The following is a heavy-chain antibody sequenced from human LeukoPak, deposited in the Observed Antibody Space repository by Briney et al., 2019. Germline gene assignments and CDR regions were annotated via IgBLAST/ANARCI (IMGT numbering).Heavy chain of an antibody. J-gene: IGHJ4*02. Sequence: ASVKVSCKASGYTFTSYGISWVRQAPGQGLEWMGWISAYNGNTNYAQKLQGRVTMTTDTSTSTAYMELRSLRSDDTAVYYCAIMTSGFGELYRFDYWGQGTLVTVSS. CDR2: ISAYNGNT. CDR1: GYTFTSYG. CDR3: AIMTSGFGELYRFDY. V-gene: IGHV1-18*01. D-gene: IGHD3-10*01.